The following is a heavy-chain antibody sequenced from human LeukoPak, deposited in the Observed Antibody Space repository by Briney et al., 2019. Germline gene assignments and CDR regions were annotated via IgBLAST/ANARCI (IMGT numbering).Heavy chain of an antibody. J-gene: IGHJ3*02. CDR3: ARGPAMVRGVIITAKAFDI. CDR1: GGPISSYY. CDR2: IYYSGST. D-gene: IGHD3-10*01. Sequence: KPSETLSLTCTVSGGPISSYYWSWIRQPPGKGLEWIGHIYYSGSTNYNPSLKSRVTISVDTAKNQFSLKLSSVTAADTAVYYCARGPAMVRGVIITAKAFDIWGQGTMVTVSS. V-gene: IGHV4-59*01.